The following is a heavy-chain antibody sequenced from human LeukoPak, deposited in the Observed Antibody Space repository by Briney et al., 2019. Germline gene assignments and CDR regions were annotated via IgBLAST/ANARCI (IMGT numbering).Heavy chain of an antibody. J-gene: IGHJ4*02. V-gene: IGHV3-30*04. Sequence: GRSLRLSCAASGFTFSSYAMHWVRQAPGKGLEWVAVISYDGSNKYYADSVKGRFTISRDNSKNTLYLQMNSLRAEDTAVYYCARDISRLPPDRGRYSDWLSNIRGFDYWGQGTLVTVSS. CDR3: ARDISRLPPDRGRYSDWLSNIRGFDY. D-gene: IGHD3-9*01. CDR2: ISYDGSNK. CDR1: GFTFSSYA.